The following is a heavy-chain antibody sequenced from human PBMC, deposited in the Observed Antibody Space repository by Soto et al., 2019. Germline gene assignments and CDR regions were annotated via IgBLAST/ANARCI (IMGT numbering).Heavy chain of an antibody. D-gene: IGHD1-26*01. V-gene: IGHV1-46*01. CDR2: INPSDGRT. CDR3: ARVSGSYWPFDY. Sequence: ASVKVSWKASGYTFTNYYIHWVRQAPGQGPEWMGIINPSDGRTTYTQKFQGRITMIRDTSTGTVYMELSSLRSEDTAVYYCARVSGSYWPFDYWGQGTQVTVSS. J-gene: IGHJ4*02. CDR1: GYTFTNYY.